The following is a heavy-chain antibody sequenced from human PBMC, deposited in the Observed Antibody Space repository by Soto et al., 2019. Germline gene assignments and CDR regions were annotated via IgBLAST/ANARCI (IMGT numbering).Heavy chain of an antibody. D-gene: IGHD3-3*01. Sequence: PSETLSLTCAVYGGSFSGYYWSWIRQPPGKGLEWIGEINHSGSTNYNPPLKSRVTISVDTSKNQFSLKLSSVTAADTAVYYCARVSANYDFWSGRRYYYYGMDVWGQGTTVTVS. J-gene: IGHJ6*02. CDR1: GGSFSGYY. CDR3: ARVSANYDFWSGRRYYYYGMDV. V-gene: IGHV4-34*01. CDR2: INHSGST.